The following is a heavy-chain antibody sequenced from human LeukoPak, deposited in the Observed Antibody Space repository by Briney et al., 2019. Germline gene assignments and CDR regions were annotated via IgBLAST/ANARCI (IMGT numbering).Heavy chain of an antibody. CDR2: IRYDGSNK. Sequence: GXXXXLSCAXSGFXFSSYGMHWVRQAPGKGLGWVAFIRYDGSNKYYADYVKGRFTICREKSKNNLYLQMNSLRAEDTAVYYCAKDNGDSSGYSLLFDYWGQGTLVTVSS. CDR3: AKDNGDSSGYSLLFDY. CDR1: GFXFSSYG. D-gene: IGHD3-22*01. V-gene: IGHV3-30*02. J-gene: IGHJ4*02.